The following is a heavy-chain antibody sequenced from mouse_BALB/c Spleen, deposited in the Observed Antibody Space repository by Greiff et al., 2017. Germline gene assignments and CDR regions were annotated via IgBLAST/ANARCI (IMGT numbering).Heavy chain of an antibody. J-gene: IGHJ3*01. CDR3: ARGGGVYDGYYGFAY. CDR2: ISSGGST. V-gene: IGHV5-6-5*01. D-gene: IGHD2-3*01. CDR1: GFTFSSYA. Sequence: EVNVVESGGGLVKPGGSLKLSCAASGFTFSSYAMSWVRQTPEKRLEWVASISSGGSTYYPDSVKGRFTISRDNARNILYLQMSSLRSEDTAMYYCARGGGVYDGYYGFAYWGQGTLVTVSA.